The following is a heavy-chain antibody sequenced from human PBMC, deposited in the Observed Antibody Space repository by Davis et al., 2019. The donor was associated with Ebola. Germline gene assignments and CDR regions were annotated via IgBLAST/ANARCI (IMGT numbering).Heavy chain of an antibody. J-gene: IGHJ3*01. Sequence: GESLKISCAASGFTFSSYAMSWVRQAPGKGLEWVSTISGSGGSTYYADSVKGRFTISRDNSKNTLYLQMNSLRAEYTAVYYCATDSPFDFWGQGTMVIVSS. CDR2: ISGSGGST. V-gene: IGHV3-23*01. CDR3: ATDSPFDF. CDR1: GFTFSSYA.